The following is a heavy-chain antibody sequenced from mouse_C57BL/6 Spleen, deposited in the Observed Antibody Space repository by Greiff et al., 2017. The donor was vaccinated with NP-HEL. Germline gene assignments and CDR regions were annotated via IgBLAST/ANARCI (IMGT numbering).Heavy chain of an antibody. Sequence: VQLQQSGAELVKPGASVKLSCTASGFNIKGYYMHWVKQRPEQGLEWIGRIDPEDGDTKYAPKFQGKATITADTSTNTAYLQLSSLTSEDPAVDYCARSCYDGIFDYWGQGPTRPVSS. V-gene: IGHV14-2*01. D-gene: IGHD2-3*01. CDR1: GFNIKGYY. J-gene: IGHJ2*01. CDR3: ARSCYDGIFDY. CDR2: IDPEDGDT.